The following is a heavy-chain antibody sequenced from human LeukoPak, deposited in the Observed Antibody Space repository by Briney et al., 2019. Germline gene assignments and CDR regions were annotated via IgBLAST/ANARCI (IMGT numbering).Heavy chain of an antibody. CDR2: ISAYNGNT. Sequence: ASVKVSCKASGYTFTSYGISWVRQAPGQGLEWMGWISAYNGNTNYAQKLQGRVTMTTDTSTSTAHMELRSLRSDDTAVYYCARGELYYYDSSGYYFDYWGQGTLVTVSS. CDR1: GYTFTSYG. D-gene: IGHD3-22*01. V-gene: IGHV1-18*01. CDR3: ARGELYYYDSSGYYFDY. J-gene: IGHJ4*02.